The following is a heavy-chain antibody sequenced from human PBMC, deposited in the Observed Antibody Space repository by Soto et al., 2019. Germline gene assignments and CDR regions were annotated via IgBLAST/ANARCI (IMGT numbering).Heavy chain of an antibody. CDR2: IYYSGST. CDR3: ARASYSSSSGRFDP. CDR1: GGSISSGGYY. Sequence: SETLSLTCTVSGGSISSGGYYWSWIRQHPGKGLEWIGYIYYSGSTYYNPSLKSRVTISVDTSKNQFSLKLSSVTAADTAVYYCARASYSSSSGRFDPWGQGTLVTVSS. V-gene: IGHV4-31*03. J-gene: IGHJ5*02. D-gene: IGHD6-13*01.